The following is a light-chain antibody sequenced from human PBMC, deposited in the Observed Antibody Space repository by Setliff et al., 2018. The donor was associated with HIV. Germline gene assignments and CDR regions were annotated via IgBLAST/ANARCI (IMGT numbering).Light chain of an antibody. CDR2: DVH. V-gene: IGLV2-14*03. J-gene: IGLJ1*01. CDR1: RSDIGGSNY. Sequence: QSVLTQPASVSGSPGRSITISCTGSRSDIGGSNYVSWYQQHPGKAPKLIIYDVHNRPSGVSNRFSGSKSDNTASLTISGLQAEDEADYYCNSYTSSGTPYVFGTGTKVTVL. CDR3: NSYTSSGTPYV.